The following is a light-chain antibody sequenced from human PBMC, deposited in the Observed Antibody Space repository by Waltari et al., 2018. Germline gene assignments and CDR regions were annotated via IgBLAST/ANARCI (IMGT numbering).Light chain of an antibody. J-gene: IGKJ3*01. Sequence: DIQMTQSPSSLSASVGDRVPITCRASQSISSYLNWYQQKPGKAPKLLIYAASSLQSGVPSRFSGSGSGTDFTLTISSLQPEDFATYYCQQSYSTPRDFTFGPGTKVDIK. V-gene: IGKV1-39*01. CDR1: QSISSY. CDR2: AAS. CDR3: QQSYSTPRDFT.